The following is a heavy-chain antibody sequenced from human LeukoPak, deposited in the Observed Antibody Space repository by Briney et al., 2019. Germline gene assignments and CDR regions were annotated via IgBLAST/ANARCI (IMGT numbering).Heavy chain of an antibody. D-gene: IGHD6-6*01. CDR1: GFTFSSYA. CDR2: ISYDGSNK. CDR3: AREGQYSSSWGYFDY. J-gene: IGHJ4*02. V-gene: IGHV3-30-3*01. Sequence: PGGSLRLSCAASGFTFSSYAMHWVRQAPGKGLEWVAVISYDGSNKYYVDSVKGRFTISRDNSKNTLYLQMNSLRAEDTAVYYCAREGQYSSSWGYFDYWGQGTLVTVSS.